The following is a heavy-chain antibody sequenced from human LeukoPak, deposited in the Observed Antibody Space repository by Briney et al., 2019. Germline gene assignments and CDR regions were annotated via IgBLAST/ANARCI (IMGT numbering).Heavy chain of an antibody. J-gene: IGHJ4*02. CDR3: ARFSTVTTWDFDY. Sequence: GASVKVSCKASGYTFTGYYMHWVRQAPGQGVEWMGWINPNSGGTNYAQKFQGRVTMTRDTSISTAYMELSRLRSDDTAVYYCARFSTVTTWDFDYWGQGTLVTVSS. V-gene: IGHV1-2*02. CDR1: GYTFTGYY. CDR2: INPNSGGT. D-gene: IGHD4-17*01.